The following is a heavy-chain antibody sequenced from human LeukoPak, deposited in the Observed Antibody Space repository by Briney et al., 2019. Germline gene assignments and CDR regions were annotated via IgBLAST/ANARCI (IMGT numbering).Heavy chain of an antibody. V-gene: IGHV4-34*01. CDR2: INHSGST. J-gene: IGHJ4*02. CDR1: GGSFSGYY. D-gene: IGHD4-17*01. Sequence: SETLSLTCAVYGGSFSGYYWSWIRQPPGKGLEWIGEINHSGSTNYNPSLKSRVTISVDTSKNQFSLKLNSVTAADTAVYYCARADGDYGHFFDYWGQGTMVTASS. CDR3: ARADGDYGHFFDY.